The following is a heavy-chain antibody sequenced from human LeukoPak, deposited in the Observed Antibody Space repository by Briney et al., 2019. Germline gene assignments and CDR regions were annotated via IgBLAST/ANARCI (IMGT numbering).Heavy chain of an antibody. D-gene: IGHD3-10*01. CDR3: ARKSASGNYPLDY. J-gene: IGHJ4*02. CDR2: ISADSATT. CDR1: GLTFSNYA. V-gene: IGHV3-23*01. Sequence: SGGSLRLSCVASGLTFSNYAMSWVRQAPGKGLEWVSVISADSATTFYADSVKGRFTISRDNAKNTVFLQMSSLRAEDTALYYCARKSASGNYPLDYWGQGTLVTVSS.